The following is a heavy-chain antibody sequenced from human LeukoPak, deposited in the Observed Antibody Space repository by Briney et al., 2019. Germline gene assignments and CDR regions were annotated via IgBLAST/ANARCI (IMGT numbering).Heavy chain of an antibody. V-gene: IGHV3-48*04. Sequence: GGSLRLSCAASGFTFSSYSMNWVRQTPGKGLEWVSYISSASGSIYYADSVKGRFTISRDNAKNSLFLQMNSLRAEDTAVYYCARLPAYCSSTSCYYDYWGQGTLVTVSS. CDR2: ISSASGSI. J-gene: IGHJ4*02. CDR3: ARLPAYCSSTSCYYDY. D-gene: IGHD2-2*01. CDR1: GFTFSSYS.